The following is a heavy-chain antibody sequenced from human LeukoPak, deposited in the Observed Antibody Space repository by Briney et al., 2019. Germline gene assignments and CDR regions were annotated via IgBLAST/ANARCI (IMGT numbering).Heavy chain of an antibody. Sequence: GGSLRLSCAASGLTVSSSYMSWVRQAPGKGLEWVSVIYNDDNTNYADSVKGRFAISRDSSTNTLYLQMNSPRAEDTAVYFCARASQWLAFDYWGRGTLVTVTS. V-gene: IGHV3-66*01. CDR3: ARASQWLAFDY. D-gene: IGHD6-19*01. CDR1: GLTVSSSY. CDR2: IYNDDNT. J-gene: IGHJ4*02.